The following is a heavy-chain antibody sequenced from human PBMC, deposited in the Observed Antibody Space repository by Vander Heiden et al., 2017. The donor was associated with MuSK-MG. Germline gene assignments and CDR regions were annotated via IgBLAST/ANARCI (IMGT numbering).Heavy chain of an antibody. Sequence: QITLKESGPTLVKPTQTLTLTCTFSGFSLSTNGMILGWIRQPPGKALEWLALIYWDDDKRYSPSLRSRLTITKDTSKNQVVLTMTNMDPVDTATYYCSHRSAFLEWDDYQRGAAEYFQHWGQGTLVTVSS. CDR1: GFSLSTNGMI. CDR3: SHRSAFLEWDDYQRGAAEYFQH. D-gene: IGHD3-3*02. J-gene: IGHJ1*01. V-gene: IGHV2-5*02. CDR2: IYWDDDK.